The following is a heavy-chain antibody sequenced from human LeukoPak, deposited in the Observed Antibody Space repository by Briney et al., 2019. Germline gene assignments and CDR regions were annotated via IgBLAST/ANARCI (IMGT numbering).Heavy chain of an antibody. CDR3: ARRPSSFGY. CDR2: INHSGST. D-gene: IGHD6-13*01. V-gene: IGHV4-34*01. Sequence: SETLSLTCPVYGGSFSGYYWSWIRQPPGKGLEWIGEINHSGSTNYNPSLKSRATISVDTSKNQFSLKLSSVTAADTAVYYCARRPSSFGYWGQGTLVTVSS. CDR1: GGSFSGYY. J-gene: IGHJ4*02.